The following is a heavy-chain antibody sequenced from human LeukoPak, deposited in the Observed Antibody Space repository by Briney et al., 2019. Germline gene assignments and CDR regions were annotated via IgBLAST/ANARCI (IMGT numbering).Heavy chain of an antibody. J-gene: IGHJ1*01. CDR2: VYRSGSA. Sequence: SETLSLTCTVSGYSISSGYYWGWIRQSPGQGLEWIASVYRSGSAYYNPSLRSRVTVSMDTSKNQFSLNLRSVTAADTAVYYCARRRYYDGSGYLEWGQGTLLSVSS. CDR3: ARRRYYDGSGYLE. D-gene: IGHD3-22*01. V-gene: IGHV4-38-2*02. CDR1: GYSISSGYY.